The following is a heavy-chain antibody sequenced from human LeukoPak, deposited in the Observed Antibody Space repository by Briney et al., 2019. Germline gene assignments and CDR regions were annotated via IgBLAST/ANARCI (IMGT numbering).Heavy chain of an antibody. D-gene: IGHD3-22*01. V-gene: IGHV4-61*01. CDR2: IYYSGST. J-gene: IGHJ4*02. CDR3: AGSKVEIDYYDSSGYYYGYDY. CDR1: GGSVSSGSYY. Sequence: PSETLSLTCTVSGGSVSSGSYYWSWIRQPPGKGLEWIGYIYYSGSTNYNPSLKSRVTISVDTSKNQFSLKLSSVTAADTAVYYCAGSKVEIDYYDSSGYYYGYDYWGQGTLVTVSS.